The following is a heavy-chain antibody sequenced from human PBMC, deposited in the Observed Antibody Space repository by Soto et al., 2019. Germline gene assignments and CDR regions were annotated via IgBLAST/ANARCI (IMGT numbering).Heavy chain of an antibody. V-gene: IGHV4-31*03. CDR1: GGSIGSGGYY. D-gene: IGHD3-3*01. CDR3: ARARSIFGVVIMYNWFDP. CDR2: IYYSGST. Sequence: PSVTLSLTCTVSGGSIGSGGYYWSWIRQHPRKGLEWIGYIYYSGSTYYNPSLKSRVTISVDTSKNQFSLKLSSVTAADTAVYYCARARSIFGVVIMYNWFDPWGQGTLVTVSS. J-gene: IGHJ5*02.